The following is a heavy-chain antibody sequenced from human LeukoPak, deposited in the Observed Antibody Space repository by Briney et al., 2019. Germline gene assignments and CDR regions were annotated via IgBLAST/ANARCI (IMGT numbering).Heavy chain of an antibody. D-gene: IGHD5-12*01. CDR2: INPNSGGT. J-gene: IGHJ6*03. CDR1: GYTFTGYF. V-gene: IGHV1-2*02. CDR3: ARGGIPVYYYYMDV. Sequence: ASVKVSCKASGYTFTGYFMHWVRQAPGQGLEWMGWINPNSGGTNYAQKFQGRVTMTRDTSISTAYMELSRLRSDATAIYYCARGGIPVYYYYMDVWDKGTTVTISS.